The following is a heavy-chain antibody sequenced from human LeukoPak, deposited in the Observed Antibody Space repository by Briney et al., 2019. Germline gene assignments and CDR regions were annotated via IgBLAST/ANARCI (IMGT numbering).Heavy chain of an antibody. Sequence: ETLSLTCTVSGGSISSYYWSWVRQASGKGLEWVGRITTKANRYATAYAASLKGRFTISRHDSKNTAYLQMNSLRTEDTAVYYCTTYKSGHYWGQGTLVTVSS. CDR2: ITTKANRYAT. J-gene: IGHJ4*02. CDR1: GGSISSYY. CDR3: TTYKSGHY. V-gene: IGHV3-73*01. D-gene: IGHD3-3*01.